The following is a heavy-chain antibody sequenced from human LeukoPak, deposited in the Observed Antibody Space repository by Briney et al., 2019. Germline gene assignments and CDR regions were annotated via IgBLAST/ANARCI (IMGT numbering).Heavy chain of an antibody. CDR3: ARDQEGFDY. CDR1: GYTFISYY. Sequence: ASVKVSCKASGYTFISYYIHWVRQAPGQGLEWMRMIYPRDGSTSYAQKFQGRVTVTRDTSTSTVHMELSGLRSEDTAVYYCARDQEGFDYWGQGTLVTVSS. CDR2: IYPRDGST. J-gene: IGHJ4*02. V-gene: IGHV1-46*01.